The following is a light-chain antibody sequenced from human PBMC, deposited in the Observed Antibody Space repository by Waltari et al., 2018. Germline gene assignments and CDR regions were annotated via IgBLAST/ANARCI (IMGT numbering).Light chain of an antibody. Sequence: QSALTQPASVSGSPGQSITISCTGTSSDVGGYNYVSWYQQHPGRAPKLMIYDVSKRPSGVSDRFSGSKSGNTASLTISGRQAEDEADYYCTSYTSINTLVVFGGGTKLTVL. V-gene: IGLV2-14*03. CDR1: SSDVGGYNY. CDR3: TSYTSINTLVV. CDR2: DVS. J-gene: IGLJ2*01.